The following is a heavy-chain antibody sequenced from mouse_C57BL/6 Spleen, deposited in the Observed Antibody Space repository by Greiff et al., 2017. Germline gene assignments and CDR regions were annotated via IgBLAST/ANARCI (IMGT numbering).Heavy chain of an antibody. D-gene: IGHD2-1*01. CDR3: ARWDYGNYENAMDY. V-gene: IGHV1-82*01. J-gene: IGHJ4*01. CDR1: GYAFSSSW. CDR2: IYPGDGDT. Sequence: QVQLQQSGPELVKPGASVKISCKASGYAFSSSWMNWVKQRPGKGLEWIGRIYPGDGDTNYNGKFKGKATLTADKSSSTAYMQLSSLTSEDSAVYFCARWDYGNYENAMDYWGQGTSVTVSS.